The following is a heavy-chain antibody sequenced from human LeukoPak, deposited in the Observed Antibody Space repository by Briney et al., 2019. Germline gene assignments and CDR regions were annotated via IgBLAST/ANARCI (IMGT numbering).Heavy chain of an antibody. J-gene: IGHJ4*02. V-gene: IGHV1-2*02. CDR1: GYTFTFYF. D-gene: IGHD2-2*01. CDR2: INPNSGGT. CDR3: ARVGYCSCTTCYSYFFDY. Sequence: ASVKVSCKPSGYTFTFYFMHWVRQAPGQGLEWMGWINPNSGGTDYAQKFQGRVTMTRDTSISTAYMELSRLRSDDTAVYYCARVGYCSCTTCYSYFFDYWGQGTLVTVSS.